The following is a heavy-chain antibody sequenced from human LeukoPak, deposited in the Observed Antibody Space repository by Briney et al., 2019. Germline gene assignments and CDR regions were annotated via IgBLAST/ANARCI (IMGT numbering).Heavy chain of an antibody. Sequence: GGSLRLSCAASGFTFSSDWMNWVRQAPGKGLVWVSRIASDGSSTTYADSVKGRFSISRDSAKNTLYLQMNSLRVEDTAVYYCARGRPHGNDYWGQGTLVTVSS. CDR2: IASDGSST. J-gene: IGHJ4*02. V-gene: IGHV3-74*01. CDR1: GFTFSSDW. CDR3: ARGRPHGNDY. D-gene: IGHD4-23*01.